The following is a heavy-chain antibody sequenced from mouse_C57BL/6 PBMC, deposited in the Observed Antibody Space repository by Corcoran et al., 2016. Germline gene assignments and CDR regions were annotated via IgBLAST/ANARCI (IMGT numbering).Heavy chain of an antibody. CDR2: ISYDGSI. D-gene: IGHD2-3*01. CDR1: GYSITSGYY. Sequence: DVQFQESGPGLVKPSQSLSLTCSVSGYSITSGYYWNWIRQFPGNKLEWMGYISYDGSINYNPSLKNRISITRDTYKNQFFLKVNSVTTEDTATHYCAREGFYDGYYSAYWGQGTLVTVSA. J-gene: IGHJ3*01. V-gene: IGHV3-6*01. CDR3: AREGFYDGYYSAY.